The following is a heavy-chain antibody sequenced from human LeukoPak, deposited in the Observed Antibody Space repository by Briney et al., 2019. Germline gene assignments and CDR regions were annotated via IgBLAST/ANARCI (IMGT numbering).Heavy chain of an antibody. V-gene: IGHV3-64*01. J-gene: IGHJ4*02. D-gene: IGHD6-19*01. Sequence: PGGTLRLSCAASGFTFSSYAMHWVRQAPGKGLEYVSAISSNGGSTYYATSVRGRFTISRDNSKHALHLQMGSLRAEDMAVYYCARGVAVAEPSDYWGQGTLVTVSS. CDR1: GFTFSSYA. CDR2: ISSNGGST. CDR3: ARGVAVAEPSDY.